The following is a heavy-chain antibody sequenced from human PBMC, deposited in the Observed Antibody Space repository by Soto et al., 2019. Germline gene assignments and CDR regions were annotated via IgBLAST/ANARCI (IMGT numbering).Heavy chain of an antibody. Sequence: EVQLVESGGGLVKPGGSLRLSCAASGFTFSSYSMNWVRQAPGKGLEWVSSISSSSSYIYYADSVKGRFTISRDNAKNSLYLQMNSLRAEDTAVYYCARDASATYYDFWSGYNFDYWGQGTLVTVSS. J-gene: IGHJ4*02. CDR3: ARDASATYYDFWSGYNFDY. V-gene: IGHV3-21*01. CDR1: GFTFSSYS. CDR2: ISSSSSYI. D-gene: IGHD3-3*01.